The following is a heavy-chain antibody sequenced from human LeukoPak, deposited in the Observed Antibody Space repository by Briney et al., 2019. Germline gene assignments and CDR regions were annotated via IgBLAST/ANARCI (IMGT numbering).Heavy chain of an antibody. J-gene: IGHJ6*02. CDR3: ARDWRYCSSSSCLAMDV. CDR2: IKQDGSKK. Sequence: GGSLRLSCVASGFPFSSYWMTWVRQAPGKGLEWVANIKQDGSKKSYVDSVKGRFTISRDNAKNSLYLEMNSLRAEDTAVYYCARDWRYCSSSSCLAMDVWGQGTTVTVSS. CDR1: GFPFSSYW. D-gene: IGHD2-2*01. V-gene: IGHV3-7*01.